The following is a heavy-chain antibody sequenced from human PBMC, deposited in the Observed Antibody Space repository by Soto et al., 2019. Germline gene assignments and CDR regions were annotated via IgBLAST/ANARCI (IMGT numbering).Heavy chain of an antibody. V-gene: IGHV3-23*01. CDR2: ISGSGGST. J-gene: IGHJ4*02. CDR1: GFTFSSYA. Sequence: VGSLRLSCAASGFTFSSYAMSWVRQAPGKGLERVSAISGSGGSTYCADSVKGRFTISRDNSKNTLYLQMNSLRAEDTAVYYCAKDGHTYYYDSSGYYYPDYFDYWGQGTLVTVSS. CDR3: AKDGHTYYYDSSGYYYPDYFDY. D-gene: IGHD3-22*01.